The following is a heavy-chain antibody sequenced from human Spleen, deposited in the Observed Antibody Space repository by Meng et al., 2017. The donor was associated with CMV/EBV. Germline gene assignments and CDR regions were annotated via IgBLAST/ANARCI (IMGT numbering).Heavy chain of an antibody. D-gene: IGHD6-19*01. Sequence: QVHVLHAGAEVEKPGASVKVSCKASGYTFTSYGIGWVRQAPGQGLEWMGWISAYNGNTNYAQKLQGRVTITADESTSTAYMELSSLRSEDTAVYYCAREKRGSGWCFDYWGQGTLVTVSS. V-gene: IGHV1-18*01. CDR2: ISAYNGNT. CDR1: GYTFTSYG. J-gene: IGHJ4*02. CDR3: AREKRGSGWCFDY.